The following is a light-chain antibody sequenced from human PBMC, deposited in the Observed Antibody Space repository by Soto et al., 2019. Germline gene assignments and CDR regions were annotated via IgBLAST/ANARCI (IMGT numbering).Light chain of an antibody. CDR3: SSYAGSNNLGL. Sequence: QSVLTKPPSASGSPGQSVTISCTGTSSDVGGYNYVSWYQQHPGKAPKLMIYEVSKRPSGVPDRFSGSKSGNTASLTVSGLQAEDEADYYCSSYAGSNNLGLFGGGTKLTVL. CDR1: SSDVGGYNY. J-gene: IGLJ3*02. CDR2: EVS. V-gene: IGLV2-8*01.